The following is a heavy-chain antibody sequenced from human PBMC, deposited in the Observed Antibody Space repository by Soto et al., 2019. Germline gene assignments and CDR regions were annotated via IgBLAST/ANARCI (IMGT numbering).Heavy chain of an antibody. CDR2: IRSKAYGGTT. V-gene: IGHV3-49*03. J-gene: IGHJ6*02. Sequence: GGSLRLSCTASGFTLGDYAMSWFRQAPGKGLEWVGFIRSKAYGGTTEYAASVKGRFTISRDDSKSIAYLQMNSLKTEDTAVYYCTRDSLYSSSWYLARGYYYGMDVWGQGTTVTVSS. CDR1: GFTLGDYA. CDR3: TRDSLYSSSWYLARGYYYGMDV. D-gene: IGHD6-13*01.